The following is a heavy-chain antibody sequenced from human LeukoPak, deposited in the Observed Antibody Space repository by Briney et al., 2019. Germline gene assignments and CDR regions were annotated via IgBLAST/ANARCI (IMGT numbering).Heavy chain of an antibody. V-gene: IGHV3-30*18. J-gene: IGHJ4*02. D-gene: IGHD5-18*01. Sequence: PGRSLRLSFAASGFTFSSYGMHWVRQAPGKGLEWVAVISSDGTNTYYADSVKGRFTISTENCKNTLYLQMNRLRGEDTAVYYCANPVSVDTAMVPCDYWGQGTLVTVS. CDR2: ISSDGTNT. CDR3: ANPVSVDTAMVPCDY. CDR1: GFTFSSYG.